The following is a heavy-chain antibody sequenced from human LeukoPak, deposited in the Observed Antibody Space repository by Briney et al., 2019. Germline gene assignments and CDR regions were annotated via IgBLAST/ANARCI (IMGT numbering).Heavy chain of an antibody. V-gene: IGHV3-23*01. CDR1: GFTFSSYG. CDR3: ARGASSGRPGHHYYLDV. CDR2: ISGSGGST. Sequence: GGTLRLSCAASGFTFSSYGMSWVRQAPGKGLEWVSAISGSGGSTYYADSVKGRFTISRDNSKNTLYLQMNSLRVEDTAVYYCARGASSGRPGHHYYLDVWGKGTTVT. D-gene: IGHD6-25*01. J-gene: IGHJ6*03.